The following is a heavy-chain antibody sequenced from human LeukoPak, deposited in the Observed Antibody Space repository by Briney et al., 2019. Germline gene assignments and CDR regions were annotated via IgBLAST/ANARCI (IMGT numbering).Heavy chain of an antibody. V-gene: IGHV1-2*02. CDR1: GYTFTGYY. J-gene: IGHJ4*02. CDR2: INPNSGGT. CDR3: ARRDIAVAGTIDY. Sequence: GASVKVSCKASGYTFTGYYMHWVRQAPGQGLEWMGWINPNSGGTNYAQKFQGRVTMTRDTSISTAYVELSRLRSDDTAVYYCARRDIAVAGTIDYWGQGTLVTVSS. D-gene: IGHD6-19*01.